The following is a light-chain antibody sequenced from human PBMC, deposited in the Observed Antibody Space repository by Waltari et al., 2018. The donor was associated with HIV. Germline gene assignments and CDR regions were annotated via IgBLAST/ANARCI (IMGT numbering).Light chain of an antibody. CDR2: YTS. CDR1: QDIRHH. J-gene: IGKJ1*01. Sequence: DLQLTQSPVFLSSYVGDTVTITCQANQDIRHHLNWYHQAPGKVPKLLIYYTSHVETGVSSRFSGRGSGTDVSLTISSLQPEDIGTYYCQQSHFLWTFGQGTKVEV. CDR3: QQSHFLWT. V-gene: IGKV1-33*01.